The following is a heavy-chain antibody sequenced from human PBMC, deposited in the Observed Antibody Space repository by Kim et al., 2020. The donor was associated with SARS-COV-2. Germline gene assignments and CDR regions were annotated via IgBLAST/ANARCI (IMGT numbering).Heavy chain of an antibody. J-gene: IGHJ6*02. V-gene: IGHV4-59*01. CDR2: T. CDR3: ARDYYYYGMDV. Sequence: TNCNPSLKSRVTISVDTSKNQFSLKLSSVTAADTAVYYCARDYYYYGMDVWGQGTTVTVSS.